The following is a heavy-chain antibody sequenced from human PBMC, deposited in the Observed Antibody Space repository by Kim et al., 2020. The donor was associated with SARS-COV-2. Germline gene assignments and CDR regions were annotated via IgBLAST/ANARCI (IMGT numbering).Heavy chain of an antibody. V-gene: IGHV1-18*01. CDR2: ISAYNGNT. J-gene: IGHJ6*02. CDR1: GYTFTSYG. D-gene: IGHD6-19*01. Sequence: ASVKVSCKASGYTFTSYGISWVRQAPGQGLEWMGWISAYNGNTNYAQKLQGRVTMTTDTSTSTAYMELRSLSSDDTAVYYWARGGAVAGYYYYYYGMDVWGQGTTVTVSS. CDR3: ARGGAVAGYYYYYYGMDV.